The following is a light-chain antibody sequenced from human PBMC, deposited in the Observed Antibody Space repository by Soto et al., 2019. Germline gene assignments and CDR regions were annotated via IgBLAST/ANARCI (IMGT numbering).Light chain of an antibody. J-gene: IGKJ4*01. CDR1: QSLLHSNGYNY. CDR3: MQALQTPLT. Sequence: DIVMTQSPLSLPVTPGEPASISCRSSQSLLHSNGYNYLDWYLQKPGQSPQLLIYLNSNRASGVPDRFSGSGSGTDFTLKISRVEAEDVGVSYCMQALQTPLTFGGGTKVEIK. V-gene: IGKV2-28*01. CDR2: LNS.